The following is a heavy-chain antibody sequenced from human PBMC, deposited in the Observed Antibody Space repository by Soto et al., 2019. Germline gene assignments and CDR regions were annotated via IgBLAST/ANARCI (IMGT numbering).Heavy chain of an antibody. CDR2: ISYDGSNK. J-gene: IGHJ4*02. V-gene: IGHV3-30-3*01. D-gene: IGHD4-17*01. CDR1: GFTFSSYA. CDR3: AKAARTDYGDYAPYYFDY. Sequence: QVQLVESGGGVVQPGRSLRLSCAASGFTFSSYAMHWVRQAPGKGLEWGAVISYDGSNKYYADSVKGRFTISRDNSKMTVYLQMNRLKAEDTAVYYCAKAARTDYGDYAPYYFDYWGQGTLVTVSS.